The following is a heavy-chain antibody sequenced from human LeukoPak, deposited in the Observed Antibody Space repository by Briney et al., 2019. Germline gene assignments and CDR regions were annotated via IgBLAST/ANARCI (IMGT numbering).Heavy chain of an antibody. D-gene: IGHD2-15*01. CDR2: ISGSGGST. J-gene: IGHJ4*02. Sequence: GASLRLSCAASGFTFSSYAMSWVRQAPGKGLEWVSAISGSGGSTYYADSVKGRFTISRDNSKNTLYLQMNSLRAEDTAVYYCAKDDWSGGSCYPYYFDYWGQGTLVTVSS. V-gene: IGHV3-23*01. CDR1: GFTFSSYA. CDR3: AKDDWSGGSCYPYYFDY.